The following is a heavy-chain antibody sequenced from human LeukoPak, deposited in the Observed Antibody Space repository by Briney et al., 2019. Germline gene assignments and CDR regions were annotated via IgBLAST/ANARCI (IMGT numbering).Heavy chain of an antibody. CDR2: ISGSGGST. D-gene: IGHD3-22*01. CDR3: AKAYDSSGYYRLRTNHYFDY. CDR1: GFTFSSYA. J-gene: IGHJ4*02. Sequence: GGSLRLSCAASGFTFSSYAMSWVRQAPGKGLERVSAISGSGGSTYYADSVKGRFTISRDNSKNTLYLQMNSLRAEDTAVYYCAKAYDSSGYYRLRTNHYFDYWGQGTLVTVSS. V-gene: IGHV3-23*01.